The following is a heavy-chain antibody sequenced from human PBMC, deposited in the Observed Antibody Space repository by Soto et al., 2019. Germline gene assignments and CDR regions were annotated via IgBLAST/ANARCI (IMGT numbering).Heavy chain of an antibody. CDR1: GFTSSRYG. CDR2: ISYDRSNK. CDR3: ARGKSGYDYGAFDY. D-gene: IGHD5-12*01. J-gene: IGHJ4*02. Sequence: PRGSLSHSCALAGFTSSRYGMHWVRQAPGKGLEWVAVISYDRSNKYYADSVKGRSNISRDNSNNTLYTQMKRLRAEDTAVYYCARGKSGYDYGAFDYCGQGT. V-gene: IGHV3-30*03.